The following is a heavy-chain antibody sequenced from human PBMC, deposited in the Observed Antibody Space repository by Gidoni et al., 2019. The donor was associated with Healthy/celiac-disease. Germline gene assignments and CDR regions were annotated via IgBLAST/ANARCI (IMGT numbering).Heavy chain of an antibody. Sequence: QVQLQESGPGLVKPSETLSLTCTVSGGSISSYYWSWIRQPPGKGLEWIGYIYYSGSTNYNPSLKSRVTISVDTSKNQFSLKLSSVTAADTAVYYCARDGYSSSRNWFDPWGQGTLVTVSS. CDR1: GGSISSYY. D-gene: IGHD6-13*01. CDR3: ARDGYSSSRNWFDP. J-gene: IGHJ5*02. V-gene: IGHV4-59*01. CDR2: IYYSGST.